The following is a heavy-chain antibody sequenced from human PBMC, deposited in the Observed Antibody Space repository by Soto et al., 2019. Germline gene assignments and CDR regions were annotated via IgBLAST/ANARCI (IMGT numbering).Heavy chain of an antibody. CDR3: ARVGSSGFWSGYYTWMGAFDI. Sequence: QVQLVESGGGLVKPGGSLRLSCAASGFTFSDYYMSWIRQAPGKGLEWVSYISSSSSYTNYADSVKGRFTISRDNAKNSLYLQMNSLRDEDTAVYYCARVGSSGFWSGYYTWMGAFDIWGQGTMVTVSS. CDR1: GFTFSDYY. D-gene: IGHD3-3*01. CDR2: ISSSSSYT. V-gene: IGHV3-11*06. J-gene: IGHJ3*02.